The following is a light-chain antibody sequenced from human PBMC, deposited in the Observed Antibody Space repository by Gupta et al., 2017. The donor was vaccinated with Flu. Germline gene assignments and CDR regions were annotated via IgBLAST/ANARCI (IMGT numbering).Light chain of an antibody. J-gene: IGLJ2*01. V-gene: IGLV2-11*01. CDR1: SSDVGGYNY. CDR3: CSYAVSYTLV. Sequence: QSALTQPRSVSGSPGQSVTISCTGTSSDVGGYNYVSWHQKHPGKAPKVMIYDVSQRPSGVPDRFSGSKSGNTASLTISGLQAEDEADYYCCSYAVSYTLVFGGGTKLTVL. CDR2: DVS.